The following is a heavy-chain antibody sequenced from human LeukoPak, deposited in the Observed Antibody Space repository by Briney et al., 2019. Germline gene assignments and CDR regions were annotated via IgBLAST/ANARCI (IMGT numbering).Heavy chain of an antibody. D-gene: IGHD3-10*01. CDR2: ISKSSSST. V-gene: IGHV3-11*05. Sequence: GGSLRLSCAASGFTFSDYYMSWIRQAPGKGLEWVSYISKSSSSTNYADSVKGRFSISRDNAKNSLYLQLNSLTVEDTAVYYCARVRSSGSPLDYSGQGTLVTVSS. CDR1: GFTFSDYY. CDR3: ARVRSSGSPLDY. J-gene: IGHJ4*02.